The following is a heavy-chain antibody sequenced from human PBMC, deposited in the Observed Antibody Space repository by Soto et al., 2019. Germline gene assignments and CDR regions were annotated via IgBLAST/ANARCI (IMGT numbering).Heavy chain of an antibody. CDR1: GGTFSSYA. D-gene: IGHD6-13*01. CDR3: ASMTMGKYSSSWYAGWFDP. Sequence: QVQLVQSGAEVKKPGSSVKVSCKASGGTFSSYAISWVRQAPGQGLEWMGGIIPIFGTANYAQKFQGRVTITADESTSTAYMELSSLRSEDTAVYYCASMTMGKYSSSWYAGWFDPWGQGALVTVSS. CDR2: IIPIFGTA. V-gene: IGHV1-69*01. J-gene: IGHJ5*02.